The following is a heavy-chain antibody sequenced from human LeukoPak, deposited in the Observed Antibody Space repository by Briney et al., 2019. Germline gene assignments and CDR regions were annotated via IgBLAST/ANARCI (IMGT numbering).Heavy chain of an antibody. CDR2: IYHSGST. CDR3: TRGHHSSFNNWFDP. CDR1: GASITNGYY. Sequence: TSETLSLTCTVSGASITNGYYWGWIRQSPGKGLEWIGSIYHSGSTYRNPSLQSRVSMSADTSNNQFSLHLKSVTAADTAFYFCTRGHHSSFNNWFDPWGQGTLVTVSS. V-gene: IGHV4-38-2*02. D-gene: IGHD1-26*01. J-gene: IGHJ5*02.